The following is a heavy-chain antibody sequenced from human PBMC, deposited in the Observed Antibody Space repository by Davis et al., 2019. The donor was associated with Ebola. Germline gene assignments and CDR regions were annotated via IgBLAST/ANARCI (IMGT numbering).Heavy chain of an antibody. Sequence: GESLKISCAASGFTFSSYAMHWVRQAPGKGLEWVAVISYDGSNKYYADSVKGRFTISRDNSKNTLYLQMNSLRAEDTAVYYCARGISTVAGNDYWGQGTLVTVSS. J-gene: IGHJ4*02. D-gene: IGHD6-19*01. CDR1: GFTFSSYA. CDR3: ARGISTVAGNDY. V-gene: IGHV3-30-3*01. CDR2: ISYDGSNK.